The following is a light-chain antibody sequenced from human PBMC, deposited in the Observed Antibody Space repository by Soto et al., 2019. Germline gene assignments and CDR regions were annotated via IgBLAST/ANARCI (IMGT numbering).Light chain of an antibody. CDR2: GTS. CDR3: QQYGSAPNT. J-gene: IGKJ2*01. V-gene: IGKV3-20*01. Sequence: EIVLTQSPGTLSLSPGDRATLSCRASQSVSTSYLAWYQQNPGQAPRLLIYGTSSRATGIPDRFSGSGSGTDFTLTINRLEPEDFAVYYCQQYGSAPNTFGQGTTVEIE. CDR1: QSVSTSY.